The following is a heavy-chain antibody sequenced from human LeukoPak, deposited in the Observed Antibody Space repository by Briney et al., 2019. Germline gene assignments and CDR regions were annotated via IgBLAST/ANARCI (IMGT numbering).Heavy chain of an antibody. Sequence: KTGWSLRLSCAASGFTFSSYSMNWVRQAPGKGLEWVSSISSSSSYIYYADSVKGRFTISRDNAKNSLYLQMNSLRAEDTAVYYCARVPYSYGSRQYYFDYWGQGTLVTVSS. CDR3: ARVPYSYGSRQYYFDY. D-gene: IGHD5-18*01. J-gene: IGHJ4*02. V-gene: IGHV3-21*01. CDR1: GFTFSSYS. CDR2: ISSSSSYI.